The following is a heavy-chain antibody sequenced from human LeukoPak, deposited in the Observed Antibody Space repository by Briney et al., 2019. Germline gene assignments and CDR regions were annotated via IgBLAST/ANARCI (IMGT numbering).Heavy chain of an antibody. J-gene: IGHJ4*02. CDR3: ARDTDGWLVFGGDIHRSGMTKREGYCSSTSCLGFDY. CDR2: INPSGGST. V-gene: IGHV1-46*01. CDR1: GYTFTSYY. D-gene: IGHD2-2*01. Sequence: ASVKVSCKASGYTFTSYYMHWVRQAPGQGLEWMGIINPSGGSTSYAQKFQGRVTMTRDMSTSTVYMELSSLRSEDTAVYYCARDTDGWLVFGGDIHRSGMTKREGYCSSTSCLGFDYWGQGTLVTVSS.